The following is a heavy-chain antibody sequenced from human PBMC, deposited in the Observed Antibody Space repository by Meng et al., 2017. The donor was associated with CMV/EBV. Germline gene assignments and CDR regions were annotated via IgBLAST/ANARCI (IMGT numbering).Heavy chain of an antibody. V-gene: IGHV3-23*01. CDR2: ISGSGGST. J-gene: IGHJ4*02. D-gene: IGHD3-3*01. CDR1: GFPFSSYA. CDR3: AKEAIYDFWSGTGY. Sequence: LSLTCAASGFPFSSYAMSWVRQAPGKGLEWVSAISGSGGSTYYADSVKGRFTISRDNSKNTLYLQMNSLRAEDTAVYYCAKEAIYDFWSGTGYWGQGTLVTVSS.